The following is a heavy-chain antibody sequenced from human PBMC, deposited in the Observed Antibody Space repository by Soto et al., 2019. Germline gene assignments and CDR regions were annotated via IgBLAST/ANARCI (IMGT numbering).Heavy chain of an antibody. J-gene: IGHJ3*02. D-gene: IGHD3-22*01. CDR2: IIPIFGTA. V-gene: IGHV1-69*13. CDR3: ARDRLLYYYDSSGSPWENAFDI. Sequence: ASVKVSCKASGCTFSSYAISWVRQAPGQGLEWMGGIIPIFGTANYAQKFQGRVTITADESTSTAYMELSSLRSEDTAVYYCARDRLLYYYDSSGSPWENAFDIWGHGTMVTVSS. CDR1: GCTFSSYA.